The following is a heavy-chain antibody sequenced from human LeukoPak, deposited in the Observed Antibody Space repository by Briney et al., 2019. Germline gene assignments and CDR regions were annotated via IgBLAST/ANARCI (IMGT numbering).Heavy chain of an antibody. D-gene: IGHD3-10*01. Sequence: SVKVSCKASGGTFSSYAISWVRQAPGQGLEWMGGIIPIFGTANYAQKFQGRVTITADESTSTAYMELSSLRSEDTAVYYCARGSFHPRYYYGSGSSAFDIWGQGTMVTVSS. CDR1: GGTFSSYA. J-gene: IGHJ3*02. CDR3: ARGSFHPRYYYGSGSSAFDI. CDR2: IIPIFGTA. V-gene: IGHV1-69*01.